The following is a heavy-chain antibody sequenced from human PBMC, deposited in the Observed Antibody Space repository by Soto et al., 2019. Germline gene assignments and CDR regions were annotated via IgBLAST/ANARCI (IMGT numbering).Heavy chain of an antibody. CDR3: GRGMTTLTTQPDY. CDR1: GGSFSGYY. V-gene: IGHV4-34*01. Sequence: SETLSLTCAVYGGSFSGYYWSWIRQPPGKGLEWIGEINHSGSTNYNPSLKSRVTISVDTSKNQFSLKLSSVTAADTAVYYCGRGMTTLTTQPDYWGQGTLLTVSS. D-gene: IGHD4-4*01. J-gene: IGHJ4*02. CDR2: INHSGST.